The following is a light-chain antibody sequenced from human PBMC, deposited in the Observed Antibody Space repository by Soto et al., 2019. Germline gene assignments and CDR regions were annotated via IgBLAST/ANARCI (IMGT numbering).Light chain of an antibody. CDR3: MKGTHGPRT. CDR2: KVS. CDR1: QSLVYSDGSTY. V-gene: IGKV2-30*01. J-gene: IGKJ1*01. Sequence: DVVMTQSPLSLPVTLGQPASISCRSSQSLVYSDGSTYLNWFQQSSGQSPRGLIYKVSNRDSGVPERFSGGGSGANFTLNISRVGAEDVGVYYCMKGTHGPRTFGKGTKVEI.